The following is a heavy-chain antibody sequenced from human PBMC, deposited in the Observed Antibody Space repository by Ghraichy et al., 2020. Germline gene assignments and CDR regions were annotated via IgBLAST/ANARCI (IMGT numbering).Heavy chain of an antibody. V-gene: IGHV4-59*01. Sequence: SETLSLTCTVSGGSISSYYWSWIRQPPGKGLEWIGYIYYSGSTNYNPSLKSRVTISVDTSKNQFSLKLSSVTAADTAVYYCARDRPYSSGPYGMDVWGQETTVTVSS. CDR1: GGSISSYY. J-gene: IGHJ6*02. D-gene: IGHD6-19*01. CDR2: IYYSGST. CDR3: ARDRPYSSGPYGMDV.